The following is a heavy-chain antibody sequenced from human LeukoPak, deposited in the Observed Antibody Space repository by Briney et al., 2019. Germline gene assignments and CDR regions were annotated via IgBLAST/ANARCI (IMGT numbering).Heavy chain of an antibody. Sequence: GGSLRLSCAASGFTFSSYAMSWVRQAPGKGLEWVSAISGSGGSTYYADSVKGRFTISRDNSKNTLYLQMNSLRAEDTAVYYCAKATMITFGGVLVLGYWGQGTLVTVSS. CDR2: ISGSGGST. CDR3: AKATMITFGGVLVLGY. CDR1: GFTFSSYA. V-gene: IGHV3-23*01. J-gene: IGHJ4*02. D-gene: IGHD3-16*02.